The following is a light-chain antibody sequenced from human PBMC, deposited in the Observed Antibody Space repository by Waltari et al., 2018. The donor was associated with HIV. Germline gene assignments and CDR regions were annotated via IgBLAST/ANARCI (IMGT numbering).Light chain of an antibody. CDR3: CSYAGSYTLV. V-gene: IGLV2-11*01. CDR1: SSYVGRYNF. J-gene: IGLJ2*01. CDR2: DVS. Sequence: QSALTQPRSVSGSPGQSVTISCPGTSSYVGRYNFVSWYQQYPGRAPKLMMYDVSKRPSGVPDRFSGSKSGNTASLTISGLQTEDEGDYYCCSYAGSYTLVFGGGTKLTVL.